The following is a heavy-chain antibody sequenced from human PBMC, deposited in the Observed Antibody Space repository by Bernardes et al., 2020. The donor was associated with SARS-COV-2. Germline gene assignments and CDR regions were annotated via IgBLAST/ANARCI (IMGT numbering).Heavy chain of an antibody. CDR3: TTVSPEQLVRPYYYGMDV. CDR2: IKSKTDGGTT. Sequence: GGPLRLCCASCGFRFSNAWMNWVRQGTGKGVEWVGRIKSKTDGGTTDYAAPVKGRFTISRDDSKNTLYLQMNSLKTEDTAVYYCTTVSPEQLVRPYYYGMDVWGQGTTVTVSS. J-gene: IGHJ6*02. CDR1: GFRFSNAW. D-gene: IGHD6-13*01. V-gene: IGHV3-15*07.